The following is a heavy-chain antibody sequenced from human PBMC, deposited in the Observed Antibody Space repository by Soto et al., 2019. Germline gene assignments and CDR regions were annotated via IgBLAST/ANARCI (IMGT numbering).Heavy chain of an antibody. CDR2: ISAYNGNT. Sequence: ASVKGACKTSGYTFTRYGGSWVRQAKGQGLEWMGWISAYNGNTNYAQKLQGRVTMTTDTSTSTAYMELRSLRSDDTAVYYCARGGYDHKMNWFDPWGQGTLVTVSS. CDR1: GYTFTRYG. D-gene: IGHD5-12*01. V-gene: IGHV1-18*01. J-gene: IGHJ5*02. CDR3: ARGGYDHKMNWFDP.